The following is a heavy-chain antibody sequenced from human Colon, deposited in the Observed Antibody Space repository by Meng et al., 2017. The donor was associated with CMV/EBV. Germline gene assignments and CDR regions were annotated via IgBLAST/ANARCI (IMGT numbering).Heavy chain of an antibody. CDR3: AGPSDFWSGYYDRGIRMDV. J-gene: IGHJ6*02. CDR2: IVSDTYT. CDR1: GFTFSTYN. D-gene: IGHD3-3*01. V-gene: IGHV3-21*01. Sequence: GESLKISCAASGFTFSTYNMNWVRQAPGKGLEWVSSIVSDTYTYYADSVKGRFTISRDNAKNSLYLQMNSLRTEDTAVYYCAGPSDFWSGYYDRGIRMDVWGQGTTVTVSS.